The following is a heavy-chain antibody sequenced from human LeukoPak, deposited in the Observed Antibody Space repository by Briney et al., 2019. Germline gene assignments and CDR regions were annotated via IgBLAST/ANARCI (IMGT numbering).Heavy chain of an antibody. CDR1: GGSFSGYY. V-gene: IGHV4-34*01. Sequence: SETLSLTCAVYGGSFSGYYWSWIRQPPGKGLEWIGEINHSGSTNYNPSLKSRVTISVDTSKNQFSLKLSSVTAADTAVYYCATDPPRFWGQGTLVTVSS. CDR3: ATDPPRF. CDR2: INHSGST. J-gene: IGHJ4*02.